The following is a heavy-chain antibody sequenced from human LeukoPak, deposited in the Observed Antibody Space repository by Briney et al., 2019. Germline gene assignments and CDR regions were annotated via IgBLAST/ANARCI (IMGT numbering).Heavy chain of an antibody. D-gene: IGHD6-13*01. CDR3: ARKAAAGRSAFDY. CDR2: IKQDGSEK. V-gene: IGHV3-7*05. J-gene: IGHJ4*02. Sequence: GGSLRLSCAASGFTFSSYWMSWVRQAPGKGLEWVANIKQDGSEKYYVDSVKGRFTISRDNAKSSLYLQMNSLRAEDTAVYYCARKAAAGRSAFDYWGQGTLVTVSS. CDR1: GFTFSSYW.